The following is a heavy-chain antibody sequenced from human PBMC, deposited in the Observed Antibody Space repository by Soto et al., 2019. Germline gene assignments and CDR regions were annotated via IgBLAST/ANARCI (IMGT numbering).Heavy chain of an antibody. Sequence: SEPRSLACSVCGGCLTRSNWYSWVRQPPGQDLEWIGDLFYSGSTKYNPSLSSRITISVDTSKNHFSLRLTSVTAADTAVYYCARDLTIGGFFDPWGQGTLVTVPQ. J-gene: IGHJ5*02. CDR2: LFYSGST. D-gene: IGHD3-10*01. CDR3: ARDLTIGGFFDP. V-gene: IGHV4-4*02. CDR1: GGCLTRSNW.